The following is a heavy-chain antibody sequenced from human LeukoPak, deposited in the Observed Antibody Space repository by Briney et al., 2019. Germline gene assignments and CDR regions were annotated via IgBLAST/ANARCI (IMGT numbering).Heavy chain of an antibody. CDR3: ARGRSSSWYDSVDN. CDR2: IYPSGST. V-gene: IGHV4-4*07. Sequence: PSETLSLTCVVSGGSISSHYWRWIRQPAGKGLEWIGRIYPSGSTNYNPSLKSRVTMSVDTSKNQFSLKLISVTAADTAMYYCARGRSSSWYDSVDNWGQGTLVTVSS. D-gene: IGHD6-13*01. J-gene: IGHJ4*02. CDR1: GGSISSHY.